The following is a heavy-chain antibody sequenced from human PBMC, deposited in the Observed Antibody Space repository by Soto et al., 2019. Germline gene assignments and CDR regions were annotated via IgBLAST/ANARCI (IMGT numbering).Heavy chain of an antibody. D-gene: IGHD3-10*01. CDR2: FRSGGGT. J-gene: IGHJ6*02. CDR3: VRQGIGVLPGLVDV. CDR1: GASISSYN. V-gene: IGHV4-59*08. Sequence: QVQLQESGPGLVKPSETLSLTCTVSGASISSYNLAWIRQPPGKGLEWIGYFRSGGGTSYNPSLKCRVAISADTSMKHFSLRLRSVTAVDAAVYYCVRQGIGVLPGLVDVWGQGTTVTVSS.